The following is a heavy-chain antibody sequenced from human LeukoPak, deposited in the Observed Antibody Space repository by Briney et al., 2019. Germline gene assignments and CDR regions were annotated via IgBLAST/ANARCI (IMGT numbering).Heavy chain of an antibody. J-gene: IGHJ4*02. CDR1: GGSISSGGYS. CDR3: ARLLAYSASTDY. D-gene: IGHD2-15*01. CDR2: IYHSGST. Sequence: KPSETLSLTCAVSGGSISSGGYSWSWIRQSPGKGLEWIGYIYHSGSTYYNPSLKSRVTISVDRSKNQFSLKLSSVTAADTAVYYCARLLAYSASTDYWGQGTLVTVSS. V-gene: IGHV4-30-2*06.